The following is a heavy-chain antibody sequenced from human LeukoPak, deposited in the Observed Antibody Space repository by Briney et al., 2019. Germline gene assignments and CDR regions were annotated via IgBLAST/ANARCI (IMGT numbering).Heavy chain of an antibody. CDR2: IKEDGTET. CDR3: AKEGRSLQTY. Sequence: HPGGSLRLSCAASGFMFSSSWMSWVRLAPGKGLEWVANIKEDGTETYYVDSVKGRFTISRDNAKNSLYLQMNSLRVEDTAVYYCAKEGRSLQTYWGQGTLVTVSS. V-gene: IGHV3-7*03. CDR1: GFMFSSSW. D-gene: IGHD5-24*01. J-gene: IGHJ4*02.